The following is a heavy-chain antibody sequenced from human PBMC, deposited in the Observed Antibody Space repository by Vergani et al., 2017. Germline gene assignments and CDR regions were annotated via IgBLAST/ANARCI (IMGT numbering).Heavy chain of an antibody. CDR1: GYPFTSSY. V-gene: IGHV1-46*01. CDR2: INPSGGST. J-gene: IGHJ3*02. D-gene: IGHD3-10*01. Sequence: QVQLVQSGAEVKKPGASVKVSCKASGYPFTSSYMPWVRQAPGQGLEWMGIINPSGGSTSYAQKFQGRVTMTRDTSTSTVYMGLSSLRSEDTAVYYCATEGSYSSTAFDIWGQGTMVTVSS. CDR3: ATEGSYSSTAFDI.